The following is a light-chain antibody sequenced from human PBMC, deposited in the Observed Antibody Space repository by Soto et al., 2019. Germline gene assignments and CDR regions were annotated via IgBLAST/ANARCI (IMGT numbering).Light chain of an antibody. CDR3: TQSYRTPLT. CDR2: AAS. Sequence: DIQMTQSPSSLSASVGDRVTITCRASQSISSYLNWYQQKPGKAPKLLIYAASSLQSGVPSRFSGSGSGTDFTLTISSLQPEDFATYYCTQSYRTPLTFGGGTKVDSK. V-gene: IGKV1-39*01. J-gene: IGKJ4*01. CDR1: QSISSY.